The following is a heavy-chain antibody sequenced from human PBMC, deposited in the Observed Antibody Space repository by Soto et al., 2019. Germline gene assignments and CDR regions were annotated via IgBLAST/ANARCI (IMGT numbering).Heavy chain of an antibody. D-gene: IGHD3-10*01. Sequence: GGSLRLSCAASGFTFDDYAMRWVRQAPGKGLEWVTGISWNSGTIGYADSVKGRFTISRDNAKNSLYLQMNSLRTEDTALYYCARDVWSRASGPPDSWGQGTLVTVS. CDR2: ISWNSGTI. CDR1: GFTFDDYA. V-gene: IGHV3-9*01. J-gene: IGHJ4*02. CDR3: ARDVWSRASGPPDS.